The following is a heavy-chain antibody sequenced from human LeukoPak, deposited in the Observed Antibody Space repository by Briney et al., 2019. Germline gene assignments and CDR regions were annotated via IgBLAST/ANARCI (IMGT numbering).Heavy chain of an antibody. Sequence: PGGSLRLSCAASGFTFSSYSMNWVRQAPGKGLEWVSYITTRSAIYYADSVKGRFTISRDNAKDSLYLQMNSLRADDTAVYYCAFGEGDYWGQGALVTVPS. D-gene: IGHD3-16*01. J-gene: IGHJ4*02. V-gene: IGHV3-48*01. CDR2: ITTRSAI. CDR3: AFGEGDY. CDR1: GFTFSSYS.